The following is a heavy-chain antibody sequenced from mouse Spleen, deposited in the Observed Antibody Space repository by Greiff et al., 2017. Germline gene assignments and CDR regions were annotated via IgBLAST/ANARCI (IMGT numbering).Heavy chain of an antibody. CDR1: GYTFTDYN. D-gene: IGHD1-1*01. CDR3: ARSDYYDGSSYYFDY. CDR2: INPNNGGT. J-gene: IGHJ2*01. Sequence: SGPELVKPGASVKMSCKASGYTFTDYNMHWVKQSHGKSLEWIGYINPNNGGTSYNQKFKGKATLTVNKSSSTAYMELRSLTSEDSAVYYCARSDYYDGSSYYFDYWGQGTTLTVSS. V-gene: IGHV1-22*01.